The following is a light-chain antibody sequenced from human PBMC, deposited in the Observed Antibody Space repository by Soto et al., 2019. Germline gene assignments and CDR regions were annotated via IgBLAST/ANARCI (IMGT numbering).Light chain of an antibody. J-gene: IGKJ1*01. Sequence: EIVLTQSPATLSLSPGESATLSCRASQSVSSQLAWYQHKPGQAPRLLIYDASNRATGIPDRFSGSGSGTDFTLTISSLEPEDFAVYYCAQRIWPWTVGQGTKVYSK. CDR3: AQRIWPWT. CDR2: DAS. CDR1: QSVSSQ. V-gene: IGKV3-11*01.